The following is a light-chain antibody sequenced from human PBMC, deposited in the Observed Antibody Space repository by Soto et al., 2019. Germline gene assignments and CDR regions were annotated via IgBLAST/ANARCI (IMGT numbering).Light chain of an antibody. J-gene: IGKJ4*01. V-gene: IGKV3-20*01. Sequence: EVVLTQSPGTLSLSPGERATLSCRASQSVSSKLAWYRQRPGQAPRLVIYDTSTRATGIPDRFSGGGSGTDFTLTISRLEPEDFAVYYCRQFSSYPLTFGGGTKV. CDR3: RQFSSYPLT. CDR2: DTS. CDR1: QSVSSK.